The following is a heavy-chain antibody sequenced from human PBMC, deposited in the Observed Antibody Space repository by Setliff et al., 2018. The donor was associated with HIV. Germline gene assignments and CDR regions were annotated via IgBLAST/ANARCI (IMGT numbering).Heavy chain of an antibody. CDR3: ARAIYSGYYYREFDY. D-gene: IGHD5-12*01. Sequence: ASVKVSCKTSGYTFTSYYIHWVRQAPGQGLEWMGRINPSGGSTIYAQKFQGRVTITADESTSTVYMELSSLRSEDTAMYYCARAIYSGYYYREFDYWGQGTLVTVSS. V-gene: IGHV1-46*01. CDR2: INPSGGST. J-gene: IGHJ4*02. CDR1: GYTFTSYY.